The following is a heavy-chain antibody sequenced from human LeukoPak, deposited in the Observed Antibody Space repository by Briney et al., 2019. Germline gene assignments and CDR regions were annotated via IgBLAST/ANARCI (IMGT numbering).Heavy chain of an antibody. Sequence: GGALRLSRLASGFTFSNSWMTWVRQAPGRGLEGVANINEGGSDKQYVDSVRGRFTISRDNAKNSLSLQMDGLRAEDTAVYHCVRESDVWSGPGIGRPLDVWGKGTTVTVSS. CDR2: INEGGSDK. V-gene: IGHV3-7*01. J-gene: IGHJ6*04. CDR3: VRESDVWSGPGIGRPLDV. D-gene: IGHD3-3*01. CDR1: GFTFSNSW.